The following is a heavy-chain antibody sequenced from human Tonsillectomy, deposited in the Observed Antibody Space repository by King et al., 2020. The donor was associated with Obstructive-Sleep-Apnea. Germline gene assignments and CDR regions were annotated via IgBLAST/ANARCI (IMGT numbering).Heavy chain of an antibody. CDR3: ASTLAYCGGDCYSVDF. Sequence: LQLQESGPGLVKPSETLSLTCSVSGGSISGYYWSWIRQPPGKGLEWIGYIYGSGSTNYNPSLKSRVTISVDMSKSQFSLRLSSVTAADTAVYYCASTLAYCGGDCYSVDFWGQGTLVSVSS. V-gene: IGHV4-59*01. D-gene: IGHD2-21*02. CDR1: GGSISGYY. J-gene: IGHJ4*02. CDR2: IYGSGST.